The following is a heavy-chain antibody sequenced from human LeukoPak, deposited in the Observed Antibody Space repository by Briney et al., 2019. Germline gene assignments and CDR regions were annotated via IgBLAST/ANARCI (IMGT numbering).Heavy chain of an antibody. J-gene: IGHJ4*02. D-gene: IGHD3-22*01. CDR3: ATQSITLIVVISPFDY. CDR1: GFTFSAFP. CDR2: IQDDGATT. Sequence: GGSLRLSCAASGFTFSAFPMHWVRQAPGKGLEWVALIQDDGATTNYADSVRGRFTISRDNSKSTVYLQMNSLKPDDAAVYYCATQSITLIVVISPFDYWGQGTLVTVSS. V-gene: IGHV3-30*02.